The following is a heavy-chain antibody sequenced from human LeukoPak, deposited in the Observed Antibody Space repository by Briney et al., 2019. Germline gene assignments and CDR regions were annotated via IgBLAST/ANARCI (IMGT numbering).Heavy chain of an antibody. V-gene: IGHV1-69*01. CDR2: IIPIFGTA. D-gene: IGHD3-22*01. J-gene: IGHJ4*02. Sequence: KISCKASGGTFSSYAISWVRQAPGQGLEWMGGIIPIFGTANYAQKFQGRVTITADESTSTAYMELSSLRSEDTAVYYCASQHYYYDSSGYYYGKFDYWGQGTLVTVSS. CDR3: ASQHYYYDSSGYYYGKFDY. CDR1: GGTFSSYA.